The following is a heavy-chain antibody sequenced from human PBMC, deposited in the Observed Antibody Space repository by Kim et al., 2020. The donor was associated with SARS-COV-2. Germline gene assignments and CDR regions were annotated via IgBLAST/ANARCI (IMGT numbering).Heavy chain of an antibody. CDR3: TGDLVGPTGMAY. Sequence: GGSLRLSCAASGFAFSDNYMDSVRQAPGKGLEWVGRSRNKPRGYTPQYAASVKGRFVISRDDSENSMYLQMTSLKTEDTAVYYCTGDLVGPTGMAYWGQGTLVTVSS. D-gene: IGHD1-26*01. CDR2: SRNKPRGYTP. V-gene: IGHV3-72*01. CDR1: GFAFSDNY. J-gene: IGHJ4*02.